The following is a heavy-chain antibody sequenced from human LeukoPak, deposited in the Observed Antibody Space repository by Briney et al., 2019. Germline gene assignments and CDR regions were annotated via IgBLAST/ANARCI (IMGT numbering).Heavy chain of an antibody. D-gene: IGHD6-13*01. CDR3: ARRGGSSWYPFDY. J-gene: IGHJ4*02. CDR1: GGSFSGYY. CDR2: INHSGNT. Sequence: PWETLSLTCAVYGGSFSGYYWSWIRQPPGKGLEWIGEINHSGNTNYNPSLKSRVTISVDTSKNQFSLKLSSVTAADTAVYYCARRGGSSWYPFDYWGQGTLVTV. V-gene: IGHV4-34*01.